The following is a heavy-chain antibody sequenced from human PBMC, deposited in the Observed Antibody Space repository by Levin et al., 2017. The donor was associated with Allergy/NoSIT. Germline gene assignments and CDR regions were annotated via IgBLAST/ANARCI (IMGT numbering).Heavy chain of an antibody. D-gene: IGHD3-10*01. CDR2: VKSKTSGGTT. J-gene: IGHJ4*02. V-gene: IGHV3-15*01. CDR1: GPGFMFTVAW. Sequence: GGSLRLSCVTSGPGFMFTVAWVSWVRQAPGKGLEWVARVKSKTSGGTTEYAAPVQGRFAISRDDSKNTVYLRMNNLKTEDTAVYYCATDVAEYGSGELDYWGQGTLVTVSS. CDR3: ATDVAEYGSGELDY.